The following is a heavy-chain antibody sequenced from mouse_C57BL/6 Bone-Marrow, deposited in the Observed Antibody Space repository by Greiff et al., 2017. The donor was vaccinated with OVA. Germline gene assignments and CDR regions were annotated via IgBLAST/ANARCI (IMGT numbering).Heavy chain of an antibody. CDR2: ISDGGSYT. V-gene: IGHV5-4*01. Sequence: EVMLLESGGGLVKPGGSLKLSCAASGFTFSSYAMSWVRQTPGKRLEWVATISDGGSYTYYPDSVKGRFTISRDNAKNNLYLQMSHLKSEDTAMYYCARDGPYYGYDVLAYWGQGTLVTVSA. J-gene: IGHJ3*01. CDR1: GFTFSSYA. D-gene: IGHD2-9*01. CDR3: ARDGPYYGYDVLAY.